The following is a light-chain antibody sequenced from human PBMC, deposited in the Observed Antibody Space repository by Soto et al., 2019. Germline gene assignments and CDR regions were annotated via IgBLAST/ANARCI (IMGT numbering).Light chain of an antibody. V-gene: IGKV3-20*01. CDR2: GAS. J-gene: IGKJ5*01. CDR3: QQYGSSPPIT. Sequence: EIVLTQSPGTLSLSPGERATLSCRASQSVSSSYLAWYQQKPGQAPRLLIFGASSRATGIPDRFSGSVSATDFTLTISRLVPEDFAVYYCQQYGSSPPITFGQGTRLEIK. CDR1: QSVSSSY.